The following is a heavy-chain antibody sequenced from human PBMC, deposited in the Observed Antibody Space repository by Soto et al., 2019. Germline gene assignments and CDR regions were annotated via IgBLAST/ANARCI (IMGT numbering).Heavy chain of an antibody. CDR1: GGYIRRGGYS. Sequence: PSETLSLTCSVSGGYIRRGGYSWSWIRQHPGKGRVWIGYIYYSGSTSYHPSLKSRLTIAVDTFKDHFSLKLSSVTAPDTAVHFCARGLGRRGGFDNGGQGALVTIFS. CDR2: IYYSGST. D-gene: IGHD3-16*01. J-gene: IGHJ4*02. V-gene: IGHV4-31*03. CDR3: ARGLGRRGGFDN.